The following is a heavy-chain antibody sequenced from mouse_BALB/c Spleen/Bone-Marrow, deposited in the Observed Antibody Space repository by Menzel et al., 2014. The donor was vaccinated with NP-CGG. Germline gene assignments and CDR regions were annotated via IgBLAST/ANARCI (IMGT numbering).Heavy chain of an antibody. CDR2: INPDRRTI. J-gene: IGHJ3*01. CDR3: ARLHYYGYGAY. CDR1: GFDFSTFW. D-gene: IGHD1-2*01. V-gene: IGHV4-1*02. Sequence: EVKLMESGGGLVQPGGSLKLSCAASGFDFSTFWMSWVRQAPGKGLEWIGEINPDRRTINYAPSLKDKFITSRDNAKNTLYLLMSKVRSEDTALYYCARLHYYGYGAYWGQGTLVTVSA.